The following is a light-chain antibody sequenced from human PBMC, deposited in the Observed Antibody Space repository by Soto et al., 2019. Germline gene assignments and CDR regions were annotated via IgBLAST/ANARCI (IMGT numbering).Light chain of an antibody. CDR2: GTS. CDR3: QQYGSSPQT. J-gene: IGKJ1*01. CDR1: QSLRSSS. V-gene: IGKV3-20*01. Sequence: EIVLTQSPGTLSLSPGERATLSCRASQSLRSSSLAWYQQKHGQXPRLLIYGTSSGATGIPDRFSGSGSGADLTITISRLEPEDCEVYDCQQYGSSPQTFGQGTKVDIK.